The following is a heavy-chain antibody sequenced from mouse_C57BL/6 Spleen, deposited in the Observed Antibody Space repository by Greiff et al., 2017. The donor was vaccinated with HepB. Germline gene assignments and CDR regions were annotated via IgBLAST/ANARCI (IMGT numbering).Heavy chain of an antibody. Sequence: EVQLVESGGGLVQPGGSLSLSCAASGFTFTDYYMSWVRQPPGKALEWLGFIRNKANGYTTEYSASVKGRFTISRDNSHSILYLQMNALRAEDSPTYDCASAPLINYDAMDYLGQGTSVTVSS. CDR2: IRNKANGYTT. CDR3: ASAPLINYDAMDY. V-gene: IGHV7-3*01. CDR1: GFTFTDYY. D-gene: IGHD2-4*01. J-gene: IGHJ4*01.